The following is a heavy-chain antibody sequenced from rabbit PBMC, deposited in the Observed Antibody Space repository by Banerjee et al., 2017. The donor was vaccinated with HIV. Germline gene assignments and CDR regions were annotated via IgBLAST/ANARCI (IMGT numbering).Heavy chain of an antibody. CDR1: GFDFSTNT. Sequence: QEQLVESGGDLVQPEGSLTLTCTASGFDFSTNTMCWVRQAPGKGLEWIACINTSSGNTVYATWAKGRFTISRTSSTTVALQMTSLTAADTATYFCARDLGGTSDLWGQGTLVTVS. V-gene: IGHV1S45*01. J-gene: IGHJ3*01. D-gene: IGHD8-1*01. CDR3: ARDLGGTSDL. CDR2: INTSSGNT.